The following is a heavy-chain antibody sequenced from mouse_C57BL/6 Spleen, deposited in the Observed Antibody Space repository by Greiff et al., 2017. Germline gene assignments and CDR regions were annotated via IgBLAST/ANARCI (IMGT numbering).Heavy chain of an antibody. J-gene: IGHJ2*01. CDR2: IHPNSGST. D-gene: IGHD1-1*01. CDR1: GYTFTSYW. CDR3: ATRGDYYGTYFDY. Sequence: QQPGAELVKPGASVKLSCKASGYTFTSYWMHWVKQRPGQGLEWIGMIHPNSGSTNYNEKFKSKATLTVDKSSSTAYMQLSSLTSEDSAVYYCATRGDYYGTYFDYWGQGTTLTVSS. V-gene: IGHV1-64*01.